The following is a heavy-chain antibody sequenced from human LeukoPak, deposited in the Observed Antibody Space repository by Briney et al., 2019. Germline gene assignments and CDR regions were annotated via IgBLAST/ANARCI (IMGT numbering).Heavy chain of an antibody. V-gene: IGHV1-18*04. J-gene: IGHJ4*02. CDR1: GYTFTSYG. CDR3: AREGTYYDILTGYPLAGVRSYYFDY. CDR2: ISAYNGNT. Sequence: ASVKVSCKASGYTFTSYGISWVRQAPGQGLEWMGWISAYNGNTNYAQKLQGRVTVTTDTSTSTAYMELRSLRSDDTAVYYCAREGTYYDILTGYPLAGVRSYYFDYWGQGTLVTVSS. D-gene: IGHD3-9*01.